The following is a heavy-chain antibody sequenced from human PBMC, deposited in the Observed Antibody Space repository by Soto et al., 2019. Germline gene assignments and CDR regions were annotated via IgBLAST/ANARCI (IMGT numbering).Heavy chain of an antibody. CDR3: AREYRDYHYDSSGNKGDY. Sequence: GSLRLSCAASGFTFSSYSMNWVRQAPGKGLEWVSSISSSSSYIYYADSVKGRFTISRDNAKNSLYLQMNSLRAEDTAVYYCAREYRDYHYDSSGNKGDYWGQGTLVTVSS. V-gene: IGHV3-21*01. CDR1: GFTFSSYS. D-gene: IGHD3-22*01. CDR2: ISSSSSYI. J-gene: IGHJ4*02.